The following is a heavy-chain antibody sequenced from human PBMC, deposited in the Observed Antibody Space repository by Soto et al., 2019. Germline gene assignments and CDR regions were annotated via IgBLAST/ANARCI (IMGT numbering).Heavy chain of an antibody. Sequence: PSETLSLTCTVSGGSISGYFWNWIRQPPGKGLEWIGYMSYTGNTNYNPSLTSRVSISVDTSKNQFSLNLNSVTAADTAVYYCARAHTTIVPLAQWGQGTLVTVSS. D-gene: IGHD3-10*01. CDR3: ARAHTTIVPLAQ. CDR2: MSYTGNT. V-gene: IGHV4-59*01. CDR1: GGSISGYF. J-gene: IGHJ4*02.